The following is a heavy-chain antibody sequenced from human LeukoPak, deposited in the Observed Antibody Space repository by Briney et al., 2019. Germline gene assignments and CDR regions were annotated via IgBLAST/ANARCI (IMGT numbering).Heavy chain of an antibody. V-gene: IGHV3-21*01. D-gene: IGHD6-19*01. CDR2: ISGGSGFI. Sequence: GGSLRLSCAASGFTFSSYRMNWVRQAPGEGLEWVSTISGGSGFIYYADSVKDRFSISRDNAKNSLYLQMSSLRPEDTAVYYCATELAMAGTFDYWGQGTLVTVSS. CDR3: ATELAMAGTFDY. CDR1: GFTFSSYR. J-gene: IGHJ4*02.